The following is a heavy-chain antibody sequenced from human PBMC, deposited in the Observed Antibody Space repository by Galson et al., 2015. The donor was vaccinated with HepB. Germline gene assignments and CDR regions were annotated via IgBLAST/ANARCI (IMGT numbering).Heavy chain of an antibody. CDR1: GYTFSSYD. D-gene: IGHD3-3*01. CDR2: MNPNSGNT. Sequence: SVKVSCKASGYTFSSYDINWVRQATGQGLEWMGWMNPNSGNTGYAQKFQGRVTMTRNTSISTAYMELSSLRSEDTAVYYCALGDDFWSGYRTTTPVVGDWGQGTLVTVSS. J-gene: IGHJ4*02. CDR3: ALGDDFWSGYRTTTPVVGD. V-gene: IGHV1-8*01.